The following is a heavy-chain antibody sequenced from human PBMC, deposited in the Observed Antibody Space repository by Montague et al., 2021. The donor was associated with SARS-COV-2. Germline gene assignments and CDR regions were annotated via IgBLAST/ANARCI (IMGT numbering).Heavy chain of an antibody. J-gene: IGHJ6*02. CDR1: GGSFSGYY. D-gene: IGHD1-14*01. CDR2: ITHSGNA. CDR3: ARGPCHGLGAGMGLDV. Sequence: SETLSLTCAVYGGSFSGYYWSWIRQPPGKGLEWIGEITHSGNANYNPSLKSPVTTSLDTSNNHFSLKLSSVTAADTAVYYCARGPCHGLGAGMGLDVWGQGTKVTVSS. V-gene: IGHV4-34*01.